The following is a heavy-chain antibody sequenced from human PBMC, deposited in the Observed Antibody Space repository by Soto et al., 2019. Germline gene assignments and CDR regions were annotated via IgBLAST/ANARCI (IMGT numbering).Heavy chain of an antibody. CDR2: IGMGGDT. CDR3: AKDGTTAGIHYYGMDV. J-gene: IGHJ6*02. D-gene: IGHD2-2*02. CDR1: GFTFSRYG. Sequence: GGSLRLSCEVSGFTFSRYGMNWVRQAPDKGLEWVSTIGMGGDTYYADSVKGRFTISRDNSKNTLFLQMNSLRAEDTALYFCAKDGTTAGIHYYGMDVWGQGTTVTVSS. V-gene: IGHV3-23*01.